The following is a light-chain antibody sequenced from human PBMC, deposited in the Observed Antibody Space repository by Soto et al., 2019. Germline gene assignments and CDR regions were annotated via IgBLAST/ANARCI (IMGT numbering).Light chain of an antibody. V-gene: IGLV2-14*03. J-gene: IGLJ1*01. Sequence: QSALTQPASVSGSPGQSITISCTGTSSDIGGYNYVACYQQYPVKAPKLIIYDVINRPSGVSHRFSGSNSGNTASLTISGLQAEEEADYYCSSYTSTTAYVFGTGTKLTVL. CDR3: SSYTSTTAYV. CDR2: DVI. CDR1: SSDIGGYNY.